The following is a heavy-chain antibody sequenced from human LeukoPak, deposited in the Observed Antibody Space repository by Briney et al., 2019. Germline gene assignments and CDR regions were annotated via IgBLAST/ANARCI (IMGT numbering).Heavy chain of an antibody. J-gene: IGHJ6*03. CDR2: INPNSGGT. D-gene: IGHD1-1*01. CDR3: ARARYLDYFYYYMDV. Sequence: ASVKVSCKASGYTFTGYYMHWVRQAPGQGLEWMGWINPNSGGTNYAQKFQGRVTMTRDTPISTAYMELSRLRSDDTAMYYCARARYLDYFYYYMDVWGQGTLVTVSS. CDR1: GYTFTGYY. V-gene: IGHV1-2*02.